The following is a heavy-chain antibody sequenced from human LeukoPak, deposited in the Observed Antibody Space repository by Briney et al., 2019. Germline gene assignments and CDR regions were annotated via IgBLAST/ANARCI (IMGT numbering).Heavy chain of an antibody. CDR1: GFTFSSYG. D-gene: IGHD3-22*01. J-gene: IGHJ4*02. CDR2: IRYDGSNK. CDR3: AKDRYYYDSSAFDY. V-gene: IGHV3-30*02. Sequence: GGSLRLSCAASGFTFSSYGMHWVRQAPGKGLEWVAFIRYDGSNKYYADSVKGRFAISRDNSKNTLYLQMNSLRAEDTAVYYCAKDRYYYDSSAFDYWGQGTLVTVSS.